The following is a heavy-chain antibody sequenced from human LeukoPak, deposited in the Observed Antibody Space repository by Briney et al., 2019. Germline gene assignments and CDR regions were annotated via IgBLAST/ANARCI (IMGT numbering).Heavy chain of an antibody. Sequence: GASVKVSCKASGYTFTSYYIHWVRQAPGQGLEWMGIINPSGGSTSYAQKLQGRVTMTRDTSTSTVYMELSRLRSDDTAVYYCASGIAAAGTAFDYWGQGTLVTVSS. CDR2: INPSGGST. J-gene: IGHJ4*02. D-gene: IGHD6-13*01. CDR1: GYTFTSYY. V-gene: IGHV1-46*04. CDR3: ASGIAAAGTAFDY.